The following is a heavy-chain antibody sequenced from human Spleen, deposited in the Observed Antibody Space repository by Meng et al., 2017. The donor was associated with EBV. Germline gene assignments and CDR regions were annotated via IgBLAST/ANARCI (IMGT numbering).Heavy chain of an antibody. V-gene: IGHV4-4*02. J-gene: IGHJ4*02. D-gene: IGHD1-7*01. CDR3: AAVLASTGTK. CDR1: GGSIRSVTW. Sequence: QVPRPEWGPGLVKPSGSLSLLCAVSGGSIRSVTWWSWVRQPPGKGLEWIADFFHSGNTNYNASLKSRVSISVDKSKNQFSLDLTSVTAADTAVYYCAAVLASTGTKWGQGTLVTVSS. CDR2: FFHSGNT.